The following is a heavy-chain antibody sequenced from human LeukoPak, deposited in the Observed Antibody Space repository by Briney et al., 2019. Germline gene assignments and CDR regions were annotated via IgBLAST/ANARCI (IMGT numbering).Heavy chain of an antibody. J-gene: IGHJ4*02. CDR3: ARVPPRGSGWYFFDY. CDR2: IYYSGST. CDR1: GGSISSYY. D-gene: IGHD6-19*01. V-gene: IGHV4-59*01. Sequence: SETLSLTCTVSGGSISSYYWSWIRQSPGKGLEWIGHIYYSGSTNYNPSLKSRVTISVDTSKNQFSLKLNSVTAADTAVYYCARVPPRGSGWYFFDYWGQGTLVTVSS.